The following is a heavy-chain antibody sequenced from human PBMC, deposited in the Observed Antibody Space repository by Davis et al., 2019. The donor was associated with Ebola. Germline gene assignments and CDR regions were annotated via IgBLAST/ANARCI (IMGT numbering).Heavy chain of an antibody. V-gene: IGHV3-30*02. CDR3: AKADPQQYFDY. Sequence: GESLKISCAASGFTFNIFDMHWVRQAPGRGLEWVAFVRSHGSDDHYADSVKGRFTISRDNSKNTLSLQMNSLRAEDTAVYYCAKADPQQYFDYWGQGTLVTVSS. CDR1: GFTFNIFD. J-gene: IGHJ4*02. CDR2: VRSHGSDD.